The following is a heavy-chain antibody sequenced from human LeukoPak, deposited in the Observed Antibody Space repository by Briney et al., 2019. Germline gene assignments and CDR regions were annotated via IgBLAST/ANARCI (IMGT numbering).Heavy chain of an antibody. V-gene: IGHV3-11*01. CDR3: ARDYYDSSGYYYGLDY. Sequence: GGSLRLSCAASGFTFSDYYMSWIRRAPGKGLEWVSYISSSGSTIYYADSVKGRFTISRDNAKNSLYLQMNSLRAEDTAVYYCARDYYDSSGYYYGLDYWGQGTLVTVSS. CDR1: GFTFSDYY. CDR2: ISSSGSTI. J-gene: IGHJ4*02. D-gene: IGHD3-22*01.